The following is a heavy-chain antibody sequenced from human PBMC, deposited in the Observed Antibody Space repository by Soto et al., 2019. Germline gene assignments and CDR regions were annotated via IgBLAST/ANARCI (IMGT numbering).Heavy chain of an antibody. J-gene: IGHJ4*02. Sequence: SETLSLTCPVSGGSIGNSYWSWIRQSPGKGLEWIGYIYYSGSSNYNPSPKSRVSISVDTSKNQFSLKLSSVTAADTAVYYCARHSSSWPIFDYWGQGTLVTVSS. CDR3: ARHSSSWPIFDY. CDR1: GGSIGNSY. V-gene: IGHV4-59*08. CDR2: IYYSGSS. D-gene: IGHD6-13*01.